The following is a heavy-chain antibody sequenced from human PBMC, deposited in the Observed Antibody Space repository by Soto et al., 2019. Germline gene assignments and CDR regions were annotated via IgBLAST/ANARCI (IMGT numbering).Heavy chain of an antibody. CDR3: ARAGLGDGSDY. D-gene: IGHD1-26*01. CDR2: IYYSGST. J-gene: IGHJ4*02. Sequence: PSETLSLTCTVSGGSVSSGSYYWSWIRQPPGKGLEWIGYIYYSGSTKNKPSLKSQVTISVDTSKNQFSLKLSSVTAADTAVYYCARAGLGDGSDYWGQGTLVTVSS. V-gene: IGHV4-61*01. CDR1: GGSVSSGSYY.